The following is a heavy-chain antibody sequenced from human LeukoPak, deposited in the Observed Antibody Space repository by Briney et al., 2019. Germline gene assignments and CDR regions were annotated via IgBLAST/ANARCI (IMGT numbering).Heavy chain of an antibody. Sequence: ASMKVSCKASGYTFTSYDINWVRQAPGQGLEWMGWIYPNSGGTNYAQKFQGRVTMTRDTSISTAYMELSRLRSDDTAVYYCARSDQFPYSMDVWGKGTTVTVSS. J-gene: IGHJ6*03. CDR2: IYPNSGGT. CDR1: GYTFTSYD. V-gene: IGHV1-2*02. D-gene: IGHD2-2*01. CDR3: ARSDQFPYSMDV.